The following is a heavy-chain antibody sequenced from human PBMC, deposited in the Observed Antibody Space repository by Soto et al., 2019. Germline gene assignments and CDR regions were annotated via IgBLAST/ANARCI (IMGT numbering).Heavy chain of an antibody. CDR3: ARAGLDYCSGGSCYRD. V-gene: IGHV3-11*06. Sequence: GGSLRLSCAASGFTFSDYYMSWIRQAPGKGLEWVSYISSSSTYTNYADSVKGRFTISRDNAKNSLYLQMNSLRAEDTAVYYCARAGLDYCSGGSCYRDWGQGTLVTVS. CDR2: ISSSSTYT. D-gene: IGHD2-15*01. CDR1: GFTFSDYY. J-gene: IGHJ4*02.